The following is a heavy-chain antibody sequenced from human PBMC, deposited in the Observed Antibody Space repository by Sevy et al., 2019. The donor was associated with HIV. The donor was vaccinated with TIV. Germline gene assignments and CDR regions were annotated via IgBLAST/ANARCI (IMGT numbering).Heavy chain of an antibody. D-gene: IGHD5-18*01. CDR1: GGSISSSSYY. CDR2: IYYSGSS. V-gene: IGHV4-39*01. Sequence: SETLSLTCTVSGGSISSSSYYWGWIRQPPGKGLEWIGSIYYSGSSYYNPSLKSRVTISVDTSKNQFSLKLSSVTAADTAVYYCARRGYSYGYIDAFDIWGQGTMVTVSS. CDR3: ARRGYSYGYIDAFDI. J-gene: IGHJ3*02.